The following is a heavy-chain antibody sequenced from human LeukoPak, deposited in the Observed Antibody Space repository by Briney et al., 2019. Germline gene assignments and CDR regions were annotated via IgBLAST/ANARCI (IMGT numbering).Heavy chain of an antibody. J-gene: IGHJ4*02. CDR3: AKRIRSDWYFDF. Sequence: PSETLSLTCTVSGGSISDYYWSWIRQPPGKGLEWIGYIYYSGSSNYNPSLKSRVAISVDTSKNQFSLKLSSVTAADTAVYYCAKRIRSDWYFDFWGQGTLVTVSS. D-gene: IGHD6-19*01. V-gene: IGHV4-59*08. CDR1: GGSISDYY. CDR2: IYYSGSS.